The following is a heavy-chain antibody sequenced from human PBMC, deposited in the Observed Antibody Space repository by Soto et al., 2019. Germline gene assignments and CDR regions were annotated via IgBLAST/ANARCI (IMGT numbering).Heavy chain of an antibody. CDR3: AKGENLGPKTGYAFDP. V-gene: IGHV6-1*01. D-gene: IGHD5-12*01. CDR2: TYCRSKWYN. Sequence: SQTLSLTRAISGDSVSSNTASWNWSRQSQSRGLEWLGRTYCRSKWYNDYAVSVKSRIIINPDTSNNQFSLQLNSGTPDDTAVYFCAKGENLGPKTGYAFDPWGQGIMVTVSS. J-gene: IGHJ5*02. CDR1: GDSVSSNTAS.